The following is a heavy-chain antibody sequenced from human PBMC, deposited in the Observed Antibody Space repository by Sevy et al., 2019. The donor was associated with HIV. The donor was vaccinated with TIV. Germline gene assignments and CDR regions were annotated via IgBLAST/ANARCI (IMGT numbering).Heavy chain of an antibody. CDR3: ARQGEDEGSSWLSLYYFDY. J-gene: IGHJ4*02. CDR1: GGSISSSSYY. V-gene: IGHV4-39*01. CDR2: IYYSGST. D-gene: IGHD6-13*01. Sequence: SETLSLTCTVSGGSISSSSYYWGWIRQPPGKGLEWIGSIYYSGSTYYNPSLKSRVTISVDTSKNQFSLKLSSVTAADTAVYYCARQGEDEGSSWLSLYYFDYWGQGTLVTVSS.